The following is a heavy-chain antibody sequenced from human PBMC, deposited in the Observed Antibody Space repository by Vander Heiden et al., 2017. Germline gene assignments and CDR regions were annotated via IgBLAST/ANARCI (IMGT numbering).Heavy chain of an antibody. V-gene: IGHV3-9*01. Sequence: EVQLVESGGGLVQPGRSLRLACAASGLPFDDYALHWVRQAPGKGLEWVSGISWNSGSIGYADSVKGRFTISRDNAKNSLYLQMNSLRAEDTALYYCAKSRWELLQYYFDYWGQGTLVTVSS. J-gene: IGHJ4*02. CDR2: ISWNSGSI. CDR3: AKSRWELLQYYFDY. D-gene: IGHD1-26*01. CDR1: GLPFDDYA.